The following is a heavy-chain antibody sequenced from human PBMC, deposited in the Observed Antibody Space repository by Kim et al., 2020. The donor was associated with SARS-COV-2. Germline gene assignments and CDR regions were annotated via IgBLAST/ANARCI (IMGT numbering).Heavy chain of an antibody. CDR1: GYTFTSFA. D-gene: IGHD1-26*01. CDR3: ARYSGSYSLDF. J-gene: IGHJ4*02. Sequence: ASVKVSCKASGYTFTSFALYWVRQAPGQRLEWMGWINAGNGNTKFSQKFQDRLTMTRDTSASTAYMDLSSLRSEDTAVYYCARYSGSYSLDFWGQGTLVTVSS. CDR2: INAGNGNT. V-gene: IGHV1-3*01.